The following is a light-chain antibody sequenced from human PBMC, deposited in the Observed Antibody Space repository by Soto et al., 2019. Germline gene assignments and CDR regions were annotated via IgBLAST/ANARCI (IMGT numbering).Light chain of an antibody. CDR1: QSLLHSNGNNY. CDR2: LGS. Sequence: EIVLTQSPLSLAVTPGEPAFIFCMSSQSLLHSNGNNYLDWYVLKPGQSPQLLIYLGSNRASEVPDRFSGSGAGTHFTLKINRVEAEDVGVYYCTQTLETVTFGPRTKVDI. CDR3: TQTLETVT. J-gene: IGKJ3*01. V-gene: IGKV2-28*01.